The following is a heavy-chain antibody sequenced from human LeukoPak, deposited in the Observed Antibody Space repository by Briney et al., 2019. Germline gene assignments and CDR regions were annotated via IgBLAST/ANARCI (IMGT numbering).Heavy chain of an antibody. J-gene: IGHJ4*02. V-gene: IGHV4-34*01. D-gene: IGHD5-18*01. CDR1: GGSFSGYY. CDR2: INHSGST. Sequence: SETLSLTCAVYGGSFSGYYWSWIRQPPGKGLEWIGEINHSGSTNYNPSLKSRVTISVDTSKNQFSLKLSSVTAADTAVYYCARAGLWLSRGATFVDYWGQGTLVSVSS. CDR3: ARAGLWLSRGATFVDY.